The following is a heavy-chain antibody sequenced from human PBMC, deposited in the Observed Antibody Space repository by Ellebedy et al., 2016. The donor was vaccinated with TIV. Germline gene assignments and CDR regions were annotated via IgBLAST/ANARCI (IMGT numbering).Heavy chain of an antibody. J-gene: IGHJ6*02. CDR2: ISGSGGST. CDR3: AKMAGGYYYYGMDV. Sequence: GGSLRLXXAASGFTFSSYAMSWVRQAPGKGLEWVSAISGSGGSTYYADSVKGRFTISRDNSKNTLYLQMNSLRAEDTAVYYCAKMAGGYYYYGMDVWGQGTTVIVSS. CDR1: GFTFSSYA. V-gene: IGHV3-23*01. D-gene: IGHD3-10*01.